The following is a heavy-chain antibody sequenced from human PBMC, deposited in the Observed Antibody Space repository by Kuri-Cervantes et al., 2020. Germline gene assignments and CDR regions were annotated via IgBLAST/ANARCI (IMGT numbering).Heavy chain of an antibody. CDR3: ARAEGGDLELRGEGYYMDV. Sequence: GESRKISCAASGFTFSSYDMHWARQATGKGLEWVSAIGTAGDTYYPGSVKGRFAISRENAKNSLYLQMNSLRAGDTAVYYCARAEGGDLELRGEGYYMDVWGKGTTVTVSS. J-gene: IGHJ6*03. CDR2: IGTAGDT. V-gene: IGHV3-13*01. CDR1: GFTFSSYD. D-gene: IGHD1-7*01.